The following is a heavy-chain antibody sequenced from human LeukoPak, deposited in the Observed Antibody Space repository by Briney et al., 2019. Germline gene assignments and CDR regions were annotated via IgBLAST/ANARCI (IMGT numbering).Heavy chain of an antibody. CDR2: IIPIFGTA. J-gene: IGHJ4*02. CDR3: APDCSSTSCYNY. V-gene: IGHV1-69*13. Sequence: SVKVSCKASGGTFSSYAISWVRQAPGQGLEWVGGIIPIFGTANYAQKFQGRVTITADESTSTAYMELSSLRSEDTAVYYCAPDCSSTSCYNYWGQGTLVTVSS. CDR1: GGTFSSYA. D-gene: IGHD2-2*02.